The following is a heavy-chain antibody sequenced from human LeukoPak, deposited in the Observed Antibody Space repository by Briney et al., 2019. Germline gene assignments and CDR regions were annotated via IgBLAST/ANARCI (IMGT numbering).Heavy chain of an antibody. D-gene: IGHD6-13*01. CDR1: GYTFTSYD. V-gene: IGHV1-8*01. Sequence: ASVKVSCKASGYTFTSYDINWVRQATGQGLEWMGWMNPNSGNTGYAQKFQGRVTMTRNTSISTAYMELSSLRSEDTAVYYCARALSPLYSSTKFQGFDPWGQGTLVTVSS. J-gene: IGHJ5*02. CDR3: ARALSPLYSSTKFQGFDP. CDR2: MNPNSGNT.